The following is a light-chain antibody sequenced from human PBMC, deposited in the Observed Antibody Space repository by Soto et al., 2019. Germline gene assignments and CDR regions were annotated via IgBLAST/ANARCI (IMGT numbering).Light chain of an antibody. V-gene: IGLV1-44*01. J-gene: IGLJ1*01. CDR2: SNA. CDR3: AAWDDSLMGV. CDR1: SSNIGSSS. Sequence: QSVLTQPPSVSGTPGQTVTISCSGSSSNIGSSSVKWYQQLPGAAPKVVIYSNALRPSGVPDRFSGYKSGTSAYLAISGLQPEDEADYYCAAWDDSLMGVFGAGTKGTAL.